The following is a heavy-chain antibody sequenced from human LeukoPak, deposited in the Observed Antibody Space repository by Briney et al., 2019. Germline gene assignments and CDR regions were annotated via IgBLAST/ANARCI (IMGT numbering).Heavy chain of an antibody. J-gene: IGHJ5*02. CDR3: ARAVRDYDYVWGSYRHNWFDP. CDR2: INPNSGGT. CDR1: GYTFTGYY. V-gene: IGHV1-2*02. D-gene: IGHD3-16*02. Sequence: GASVKVSFKASGYTFTGYYMHWVRQAPGQGLEWMGWINPNSGGTNYAQKFQGRVTMTRDTSISTAYMELSRLRSDDTAVYYCARAVRDYDYVWGSYRHNWFDPWGQGTLVTVSS.